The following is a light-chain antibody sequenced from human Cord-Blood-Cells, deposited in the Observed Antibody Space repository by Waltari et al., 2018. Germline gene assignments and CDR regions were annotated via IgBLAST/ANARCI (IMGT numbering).Light chain of an antibody. V-gene: IGLV2-14*03. CDR2: DVS. J-gene: IGLJ3*02. CDR1: SSHVGGYNY. Sequence: SALTQPASVSGSPGQSITIPCTGPSSHVGGYNYVPWYQQHPGKAPKLIIYDVSNRPSGVSNRFSGSKSGNTASLTISGLQAEDEADYYCSSYTSSSTWVFGGGTKLTVL. CDR3: SSYTSSSTWV.